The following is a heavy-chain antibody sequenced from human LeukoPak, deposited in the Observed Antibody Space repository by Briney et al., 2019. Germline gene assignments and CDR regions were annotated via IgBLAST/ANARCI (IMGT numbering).Heavy chain of an antibody. CDR3: ARMYYDFWSGYSERFYFDY. CDR2: IYHSGST. CDR1: GGSISSGGYS. V-gene: IGHV4-30-2*01. Sequence: SETLSLTCAVSGGSISSGGYSWSWIRQPPGKGLEWIGYIYHSGSTYYNPSLKSRVTISVDRSKNQFFLKLSSVTAADTAVYYCARMYYDFWSGYSERFYFDYWGQGTLVTVSS. D-gene: IGHD3-3*01. J-gene: IGHJ4*02.